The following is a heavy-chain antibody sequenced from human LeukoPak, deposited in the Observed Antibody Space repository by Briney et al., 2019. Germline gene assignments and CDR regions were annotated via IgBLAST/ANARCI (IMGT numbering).Heavy chain of an antibody. D-gene: IGHD4-23*01. J-gene: IGHJ4*02. Sequence: GGSLRLSCAASGFTFSTYWMSWVRQAPGKGLEWVANIKQDGSEKYYVDSVKGRFTISRDNAKNSLYLQMNSLRAEDTAVYYCARDRDAAVAYFDYWGQGTLVTVSS. CDR3: ARDRDAAVAYFDY. CDR2: IKQDGSEK. V-gene: IGHV3-7*01. CDR1: GFTFSTYW.